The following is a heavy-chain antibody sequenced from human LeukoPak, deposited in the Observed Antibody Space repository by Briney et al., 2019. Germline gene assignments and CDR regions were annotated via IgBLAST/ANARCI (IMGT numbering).Heavy chain of an antibody. CDR3: GRLFGGVTTFDY. CDR1: GFSFSAFW. J-gene: IGHJ4*02. V-gene: IGHV3-7*01. CDR2: INPDGSQQ. Sequence: PGGSLRLSCAASGFSFSAFWMSWVRQGPGKGLEWVATINPDGSQQYYVDSVRGGFTLSRDNAKDSLYLQMNSLSADDTAVYFYGRLFGGVTTFDYWGQGTLVTVSS. D-gene: IGHD4-17*01.